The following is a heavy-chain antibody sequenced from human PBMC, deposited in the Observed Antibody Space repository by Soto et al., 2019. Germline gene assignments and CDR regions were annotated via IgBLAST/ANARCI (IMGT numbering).Heavy chain of an antibody. Sequence: QVHLVQSGAEVREPGASVKVSCRPSGYTFTAYAIHWLRQAPGQGLEWMGWINAATGNTKYSQKFLDRVTITRDTSARTAYMDLSSLRFEDTAVYYCARGDRHYDILTGYSVNWFDPWGQGTLVTVSS. CDR2: INAATGNT. V-gene: IGHV1-3*01. D-gene: IGHD3-9*01. CDR3: ARGDRHYDILTGYSVNWFDP. CDR1: GYTFTAYA. J-gene: IGHJ5*02.